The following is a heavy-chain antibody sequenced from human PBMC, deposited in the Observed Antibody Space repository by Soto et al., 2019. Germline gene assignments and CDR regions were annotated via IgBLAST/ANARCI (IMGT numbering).Heavy chain of an antibody. CDR1: GYTFTSYG. J-gene: IGHJ4*02. Sequence: QVQLVQSGAEVKKPGASVKVSCKASGYTFTSYGISWVRQAPGQGLEWMGWISAYNGNTKYAQKLQGRVTMTTDTCTSTAYMELRSQSSDDTAVYYCAGDAAIALPDAWGQGTLVTVSS. V-gene: IGHV1-18*01. CDR2: ISAYNGNT. CDR3: AGDAAIALPDA. D-gene: IGHD2-2*01.